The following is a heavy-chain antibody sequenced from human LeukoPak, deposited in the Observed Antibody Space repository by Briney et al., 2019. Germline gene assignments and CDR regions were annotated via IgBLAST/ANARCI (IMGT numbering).Heavy chain of an antibody. CDR1: GFTFSSYW. J-gene: IGHJ6*03. V-gene: IGHV3-74*01. Sequence: PGGSLRLSCAASGFTFSSYWMHWVRQAPGKGLVWVSRINSDGSSTSYADSVKGRFTISRDNAKNTLYLQMNSLRAEDTAVYYCARDYYDSSGYYYYYMDVRGKGTTVTVSS. D-gene: IGHD3-22*01. CDR3: ARDYYDSSGYYYYYMDV. CDR2: INSDGSST.